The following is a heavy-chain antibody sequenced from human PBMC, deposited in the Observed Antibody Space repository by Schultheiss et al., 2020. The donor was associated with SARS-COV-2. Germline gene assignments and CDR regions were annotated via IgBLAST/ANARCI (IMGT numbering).Heavy chain of an antibody. CDR2: ISAYNGNT. CDR3: ARDRTPWGIPVAGEGVDFDYYYGMDV. Sequence: ASVKVSCKASGYTFTGYYMHWVRQAPGQGLEWMGWISAYNGNTNYAQKFQGRVTVTRDTSTSTVYMELRSLRSEDTAVYYCARDRTPWGIPVAGEGVDFDYYYGMDVWGQGTTVTVSS. V-gene: IGHV1-18*04. CDR1: GYTFTGYY. J-gene: IGHJ6*02. D-gene: IGHD6-19*01.